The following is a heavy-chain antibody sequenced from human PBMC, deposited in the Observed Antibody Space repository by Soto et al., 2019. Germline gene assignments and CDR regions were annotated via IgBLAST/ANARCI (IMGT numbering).Heavy chain of an antibody. CDR3: ARHEQREADPFHY. J-gene: IGHJ4*02. D-gene: IGHD6-19*01. Sequence: QLQQSGPGLVKPSQTLSLTCAISGDTVSSNSATWNWIRQSPSRGLEWLGRTYYRSQWYSDYALSVKSRITINPDTTQSQSSLHLNSVTPEDRAVDYCARHEQREADPFHYWGQGTLVTVSS. CDR2: TYYRSQWYS. V-gene: IGHV6-1*01. CDR1: GDTVSSNSAT.